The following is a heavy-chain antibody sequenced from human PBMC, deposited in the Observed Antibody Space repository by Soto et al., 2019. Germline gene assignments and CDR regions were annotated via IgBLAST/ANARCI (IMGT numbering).Heavy chain of an antibody. CDR3: GRGRSGQIVVFY. Sequence: ASVKVSCKASGYTFTGHYIHWVRQAPEQGPEWMGEIGPESGATRYAQKFQGRVTMTRDTSITTVYMELNNLSPDDTAGYYCGRGRSGQIVVFYWGQGTPVTVSS. D-gene: IGHD1-26*01. V-gene: IGHV1-2*02. CDR2: IGPESGAT. CDR1: GYTFTGHY. J-gene: IGHJ4*02.